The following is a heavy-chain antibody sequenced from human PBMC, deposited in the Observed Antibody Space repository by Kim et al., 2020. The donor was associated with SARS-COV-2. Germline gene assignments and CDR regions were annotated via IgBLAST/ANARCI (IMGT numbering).Heavy chain of an antibody. J-gene: IGHJ4*01. Sequence: GGSLRLSCAASDFSVTTYDMSWVRQAPGKGLDWVSVIYTDGSTYYAGSVRGRFTISRDSSKSTVYLQMISLGAEDTAVYYCARDWGAFGHWGHGTLVTV. CDR2: IYTDGST. CDR1: DFSVTTYD. D-gene: IGHD3-3*02. V-gene: IGHV3-53*01. CDR3: ARDWGAFGH.